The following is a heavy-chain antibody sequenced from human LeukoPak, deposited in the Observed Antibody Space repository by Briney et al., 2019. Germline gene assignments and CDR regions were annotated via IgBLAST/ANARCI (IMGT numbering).Heavy chain of an antibody. V-gene: IGHV3-7*03. Sequence: PGGSLRLSCVASGFTFSSSWMSWVRRAPGKGLEWVANIKQDGTEEYYVDSVRGRFSISKDNAKNSLYLQMNSLRAEDTAVYYCARALYGVVVLDYWGQGTLVTVSS. J-gene: IGHJ4*02. D-gene: IGHD3-22*01. CDR3: ARALYGVVVLDY. CDR1: GFTFSSSW. CDR2: IKQDGTEE.